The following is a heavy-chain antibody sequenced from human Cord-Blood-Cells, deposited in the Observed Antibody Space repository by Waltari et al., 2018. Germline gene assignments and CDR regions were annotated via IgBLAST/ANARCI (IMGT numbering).Heavy chain of an antibody. CDR2: IKQDGSEK. D-gene: IGHD3-9*01. V-gene: IGHV3-7*04. CDR1: GFTFSSFW. Sequence: EVQLVESGGGLVQPGGSLRVSCAASGFTFSSFWMSWVRQAPGKGLEWVANIKQDGSEKYYVDSVKGRFTISRDNAKNSLYLQMNSLRAEDTAVYYCARGIRYFDAFDIWGQGTMVTVSS. J-gene: IGHJ3*02. CDR3: ARGIRYFDAFDI.